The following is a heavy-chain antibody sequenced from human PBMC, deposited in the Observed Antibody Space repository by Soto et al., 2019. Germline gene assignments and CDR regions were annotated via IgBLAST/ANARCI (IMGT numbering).Heavy chain of an antibody. CDR2: IIPLFGTP. D-gene: IGHD3-10*01. Sequence: QVQLVQSGAEVKKPGSSVKVSCKASGGIFSTYAISWLRQAPGQGLEWMGGIIPLFGTPNYAQRFQGRVTITADEATSTGYMELSRLRSEDTAVYYCARDRDDYGSGNYYNRLDFWGQGTLVTVSS. J-gene: IGHJ4*02. CDR3: ARDRDDYGSGNYYNRLDF. CDR1: GGIFSTYA. V-gene: IGHV1-69*01.